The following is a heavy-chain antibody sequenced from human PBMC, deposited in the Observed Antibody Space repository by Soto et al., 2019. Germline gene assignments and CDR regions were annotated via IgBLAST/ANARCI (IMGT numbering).Heavy chain of an antibody. CDR1: GYSSSRGNW. V-gene: IGHV4-28*01. CDR2: IYYSGTT. Sequence: PWEPLSLTCAVYGYSSSRGNWWGWIRQPPGKGLEWIGYIYYSGTTYYNPSLKSRVTMSVDTSKNQFSLKLTSVTAVDTAVYYCARREIQGPIDYWGQG. J-gene: IGHJ4*02. D-gene: IGHD1-26*01. CDR3: ARREIQGPIDY.